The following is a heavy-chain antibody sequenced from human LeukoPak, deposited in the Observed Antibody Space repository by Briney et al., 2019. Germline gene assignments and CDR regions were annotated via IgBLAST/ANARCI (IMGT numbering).Heavy chain of an antibody. CDR2: IWYDGSNK. J-gene: IGHJ4*02. V-gene: IGHV3-33*01. Sequence: GGPLRLSCAASGFTFSNYGMHWVRQAPGKGLEWVALIWYDGSNKYYADSVKGRFTISRDNSKNTLYLQMNSLRAEDTAVYYCAGSYYNVFDYWGQGTLVTVSS. CDR1: GFTFSNYG. D-gene: IGHD3-10*01. CDR3: AGSYYNVFDY.